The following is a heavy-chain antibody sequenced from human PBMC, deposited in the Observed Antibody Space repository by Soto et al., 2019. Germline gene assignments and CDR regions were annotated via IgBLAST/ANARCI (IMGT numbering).Heavy chain of an antibody. CDR3: ARDQLYYNDISGRPLNAFDV. D-gene: IGHD3-22*01. J-gene: IGHJ3*01. CDR2: INQDGSEK. V-gene: IGHV3-7*01. Sequence: LRLSCAASGFTFSSYWMTWVRQAPGKGLEWVANINQDGSEKYYMDSMKGRFTISRDNAKNSLLLQLNSLRAEDTAVYYCARDQLYYNDISGRPLNAFDVWGQGTMVTVAS. CDR1: GFTFSSYW.